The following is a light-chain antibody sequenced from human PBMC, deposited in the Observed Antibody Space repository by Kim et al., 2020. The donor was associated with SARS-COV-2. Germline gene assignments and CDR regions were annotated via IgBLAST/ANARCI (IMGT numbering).Light chain of an antibody. CDR1: QSVSKNH. CDR2: HGS. CDR3: HQYGGSPPT. J-gene: IGKJ4*01. Sequence: PGERVTLAGGSSQSVSKNHLAWYQQKPGLAPRLLMYHGSSRATGIPDRFSGRGSGTEFTLIISRLEPEDLAVYFCHQYGGSPPTCGGGTKVDIK. V-gene: IGKV3D-20*01.